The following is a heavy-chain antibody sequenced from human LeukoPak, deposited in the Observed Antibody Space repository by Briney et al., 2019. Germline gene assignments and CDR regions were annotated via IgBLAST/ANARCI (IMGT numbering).Heavy chain of an antibody. Sequence: SETLSLTCTVSGGSISSGGYYWSWIRQPPGKGLEWIGYIYHSGSTYYNPSLKSRVTISVDRSKNQFSLKLSSVTAADTAVYYCARATIFGGYMDVWGKGTTVTVSS. CDR2: IYHSGST. J-gene: IGHJ6*03. CDR3: ARATIFGGYMDV. CDR1: GGSISSGGYY. V-gene: IGHV4-30-2*01. D-gene: IGHD3-3*01.